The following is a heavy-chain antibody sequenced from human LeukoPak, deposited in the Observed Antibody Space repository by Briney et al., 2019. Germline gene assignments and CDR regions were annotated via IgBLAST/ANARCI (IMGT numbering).Heavy chain of an antibody. J-gene: IGHJ4*02. CDR1: GFTVSSNY. D-gene: IGHD6-19*01. CDR3: TRGPYSSGWYGEKYYFDY. CDR2: IRSKAYGGTT. V-gene: IGHV3-49*03. Sequence: GGSLRLSCAASGFTVSSNYMSWFRQAPGKGLEWVGFIRSKAYGGTTEYAASVKGRFTISRDDSKSIAYLQMNSLKTEDTAVYYCTRGPYSSGWYGEKYYFDYWGQGTLVTVSS.